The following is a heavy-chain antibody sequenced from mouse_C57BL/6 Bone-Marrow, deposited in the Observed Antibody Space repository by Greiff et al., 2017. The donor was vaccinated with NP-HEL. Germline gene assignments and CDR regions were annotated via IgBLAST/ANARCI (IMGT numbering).Heavy chain of an antibody. J-gene: IGHJ4*01. CDR2: IHPNSGST. V-gene: IGHV1-64*01. CDR3: ATYGGYYYAMDY. D-gene: IGHD1-1*01. Sequence: QVQLQQPGAELVKPGASVKLSCKASGYTFTSYWMHWVKQRPGQGLEWIGMIHPNSGSTNYNEKFKSKATLTVDKSSSTAYMQLSSLTSEDSAVYYCATYGGYYYAMDYWGQGTSVTVSS. CDR1: GYTFTSYW.